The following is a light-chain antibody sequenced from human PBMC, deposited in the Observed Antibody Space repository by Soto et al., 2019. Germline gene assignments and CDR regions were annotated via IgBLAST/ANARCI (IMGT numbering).Light chain of an antibody. V-gene: IGLV2-11*01. CDR2: DVS. CDR1: SSDVGGYHY. CDR3: CSYAGSYTLYV. Sequence: QSVLTQPRSVSGSPGQSVTLSCTGTSSDVGGYHYVSWYQHHPGKAPKIIIYDVSKRPSGVPDRFSGSKSGNTASLTISGLQAEDEADYYCCSYAGSYTLYVFGTGTKLTVL. J-gene: IGLJ1*01.